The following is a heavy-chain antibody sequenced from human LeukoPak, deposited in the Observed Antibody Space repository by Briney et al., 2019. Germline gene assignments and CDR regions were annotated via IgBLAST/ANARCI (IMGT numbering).Heavy chain of an antibody. CDR2: INPNSGGT. Sequence: ASVKVSCKASGYTFTGYYMHWVRQAPGQGLEWMGWINPNSGGTNYARKFQGRVTMTRDTSISTAYMELSRLRSDDTAMYYCARRSYYMDVWGQGTTVTVSS. CDR3: ARRSYYMDV. CDR1: GYTFTGYY. J-gene: IGHJ6*03. V-gene: IGHV1-2*02.